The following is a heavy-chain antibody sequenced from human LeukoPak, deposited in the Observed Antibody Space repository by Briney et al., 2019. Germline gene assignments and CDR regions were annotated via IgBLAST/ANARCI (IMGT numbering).Heavy chain of an antibody. J-gene: IGHJ4*02. D-gene: IGHD6-19*01. V-gene: IGHV3-7*01. CDR1: GFSFSSYW. CDR3: ASGDNSGWLEAH. Sequence: GGSLRLSCAASGFSFSSYWMNWVRQAPGKGLEWVANIKQDGSEKNYVDSVKGRFTISRDNAQKSLYLQMNSLRAEDTAVYYCASGDNSGWLEAHWGQGTLVTVS. CDR2: IKQDGSEK.